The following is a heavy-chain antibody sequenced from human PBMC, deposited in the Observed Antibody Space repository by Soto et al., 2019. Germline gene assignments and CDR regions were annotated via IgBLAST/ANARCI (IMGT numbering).Heavy chain of an antibody. CDR3: ARALDYDFWSDRDALALNYGLDI. CDR1: GFTFKSYC. V-gene: IGHV3-74*03. J-gene: IGHJ6*02. D-gene: IGHD3-3*01. CDR2: MNSDGNII. Sequence: GGSLRLSCVASGFTFKSYCMHWVRQVPGKGMVWVSRMNSDGNIITYADSVRGRFSISRDNAKNRLYLQLYSLRAEDTAVYLCARALDYDFWSDRDALALNYGLDIWGQGTTVTVSS.